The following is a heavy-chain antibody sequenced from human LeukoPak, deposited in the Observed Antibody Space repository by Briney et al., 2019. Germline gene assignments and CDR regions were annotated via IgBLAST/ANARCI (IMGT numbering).Heavy chain of an antibody. V-gene: IGHV4-39*07. CDR2: IYYSGST. J-gene: IGHJ3*02. Sequence: SETLSLTCTVSSGSISTSNYYWGWIRQPPGKGLEWIGNIYYSGSTYYNPSLKSRGTISVDTSKNQFSLKLSSATAADTAVYYCTRGPVEYCSGGSCYDAFDIWGQGTLVTVSS. D-gene: IGHD2-15*01. CDR3: TRGPVEYCSGGSCYDAFDI. CDR1: SGSISTSNYY.